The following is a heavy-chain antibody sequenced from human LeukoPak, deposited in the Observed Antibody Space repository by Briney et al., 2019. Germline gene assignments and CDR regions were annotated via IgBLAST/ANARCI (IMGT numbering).Heavy chain of an antibody. CDR2: IYHSGST. J-gene: IGHJ3*02. CDR1: GYSISSGYY. V-gene: IGHV4-38-2*02. CDR3: ARDVGSIRDDAFDI. D-gene: IGHD5-12*01. Sequence: PSETLSLTCTVSGYSISSGYYWGWIRQPPGKGLEWIGSIYHSGSTYYNPSLKSRVTISVDKSKNQFSLKLSSVTAADTAVYYCARDVGSIRDDAFDIWGQGTMVTVSS.